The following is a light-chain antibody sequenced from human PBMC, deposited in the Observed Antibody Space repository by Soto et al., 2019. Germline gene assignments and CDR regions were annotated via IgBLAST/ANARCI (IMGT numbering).Light chain of an antibody. J-gene: IGLJ2*01. CDR1: NSNLGAGYD. CDR3: QSYDSSLSVL. V-gene: IGLV1-40*01. CDR2: GNT. Sequence: LTQSPSVSGAPGQTVTISCTGGNSNLGAGYDVHWYQHLPGTAPKLLIYGNTNRPSGVPDRFSGSKSGTSASLAITGLQAEDEADYYCQSYDSSLSVLFGGGTKVTVL.